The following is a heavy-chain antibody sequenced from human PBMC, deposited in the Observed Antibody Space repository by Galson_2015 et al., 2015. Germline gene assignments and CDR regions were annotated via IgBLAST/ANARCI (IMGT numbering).Heavy chain of an antibody. J-gene: IGHJ3*02. V-gene: IGHV3-53*01. CDR3: ARVHYYDSSGSYPLEI. D-gene: IGHD3-22*01. CDR1: GFTVSSNY. Sequence: SLRLSCAASGFTVSSNYMSWVRQAPGKGLEWVSVIYSGGSTYYADSVKGRFIISRDNSKNTLYLQMNSLRAEDTAVYYCARVHYYDSSGSYPLEIWGQGTMVTVSS. CDR2: IYSGGST.